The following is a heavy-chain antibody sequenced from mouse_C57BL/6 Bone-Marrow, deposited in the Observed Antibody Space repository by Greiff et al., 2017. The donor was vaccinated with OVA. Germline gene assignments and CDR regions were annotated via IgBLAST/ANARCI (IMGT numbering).Heavy chain of an antibody. CDR2: IYPGSGNT. J-gene: IGHJ4*01. Sequence: VKLVESGAELVRPGASVKLSCKASGYTFTDSYINWVKQRPGQGLEWIARIYPGSGNTYYNETFKGKATLTAEKSSSTAYMQLSSLTSEDSAVYFCARADYYGSSYDAMDYWGQGTSVTVSS. CDR3: ARADYYGSSYDAMDY. CDR1: GYTFTDSY. D-gene: IGHD1-1*01. V-gene: IGHV1-76*01.